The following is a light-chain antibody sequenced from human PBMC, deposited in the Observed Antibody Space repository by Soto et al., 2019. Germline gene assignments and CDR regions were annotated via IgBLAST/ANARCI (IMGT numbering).Light chain of an antibody. Sequence: EIVMTQSPATLSVSPGVRATLSCRASQSVSNNLAWYQQRPGQAPRLLIYGASTRASGIPARFSGSGSGTEFTLTISSLQSEDFAVYFCQQYNDWPRTFGQGTKVAIK. CDR3: QQYNDWPRT. CDR1: QSVSNN. J-gene: IGKJ1*01. CDR2: GAS. V-gene: IGKV3-15*01.